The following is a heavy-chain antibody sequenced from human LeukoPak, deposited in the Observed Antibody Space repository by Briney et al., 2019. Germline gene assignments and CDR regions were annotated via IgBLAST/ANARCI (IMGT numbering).Heavy chain of an antibody. CDR1: GYTFTSYY. Sequence: GASVKVSCKASGYTFTSYYMHWVRQAPGQGLEWMGIINPSGGSTSYAQKFQGRVTMTRDTSTSTVYMELSSLRSEDTAVYYCARDCSGDTAGYYFDYWGQGTLVIVSS. CDR2: INPSGGST. J-gene: IGHJ4*02. V-gene: IGHV1-46*01. D-gene: IGHD3-10*02. CDR3: ARDCSGDTAGYYFDY.